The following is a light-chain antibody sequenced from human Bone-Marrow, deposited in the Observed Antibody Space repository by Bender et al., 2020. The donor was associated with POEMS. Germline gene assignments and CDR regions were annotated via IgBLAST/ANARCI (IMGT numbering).Light chain of an antibody. J-gene: IGLJ2*01. V-gene: IGLV2-14*01. CDR3: SSAAGGNKFV. CDR2: EGS. CDR1: SRDVGGFNY. Sequence: QSALTQPASVSGSPGQSITISCTGTSRDVGGFNYVSWYQQLPGKAPKLIIYEGSKRPSGVSNRFSGSKSGNTASLTVSGLQAEDEADYYCSSAAGGNKFVFGGGMKLTVL.